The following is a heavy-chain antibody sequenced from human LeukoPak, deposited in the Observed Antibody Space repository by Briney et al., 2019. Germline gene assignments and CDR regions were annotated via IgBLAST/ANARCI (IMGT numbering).Heavy chain of an antibody. CDR1: GFTFSSYA. Sequence: PGRSLRLSCAASGFTFSSYAMHWVRQAPGKGLEWVAVISYDGSNKYYADSVKGRFTISRDNSKNTLYLQMNSLRAEDTAVYYCAKAEPPGIAAAGHFDYWGQGTLVTVSS. CDR3: AKAEPPGIAAAGHFDY. D-gene: IGHD6-13*01. J-gene: IGHJ4*02. CDR2: ISYDGSNK. V-gene: IGHV3-30-3*01.